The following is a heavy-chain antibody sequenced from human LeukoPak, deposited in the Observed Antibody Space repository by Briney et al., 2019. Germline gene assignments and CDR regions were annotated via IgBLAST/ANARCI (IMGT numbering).Heavy chain of an antibody. CDR1: GFTFSSYE. CDR3: ARLGGFYYYYYGMDV. CDR2: ISSSGSTI. V-gene: IGHV3-48*03. Sequence: GGSLRLSCAASGFTFSSYEMNWVRQAPGKGPEWVPYISSSGSTIYYADSVKGRFTISRDNAKNSLYLQMNSLRAEDTAVYYCARLGGFYYYYYGMDVWGKGTTVTVSS. J-gene: IGHJ6*04.